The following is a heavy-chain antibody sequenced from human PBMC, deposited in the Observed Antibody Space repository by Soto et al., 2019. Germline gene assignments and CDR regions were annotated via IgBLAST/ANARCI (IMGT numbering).Heavy chain of an antibody. J-gene: IGHJ4*02. CDR3: ARSAVEYSNSYYFDS. V-gene: IGHV4-31*03. D-gene: IGHD6-6*01. Sequence: QVQLQESGPGLVKPSQTLSLTCTVSGGSISGDSYYWNWIRQQPGKGLEWIGYIFYRGNTYYNPSLRSRFTISGDTSKNQFSLKLPSVTAADTAVYYCARSAVEYSNSYYFDSWGQGTLVTVSS. CDR2: IFYRGNT. CDR1: GGSISGDSYY.